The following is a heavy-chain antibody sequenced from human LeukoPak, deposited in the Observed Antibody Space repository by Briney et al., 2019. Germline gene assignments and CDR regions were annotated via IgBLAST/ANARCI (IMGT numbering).Heavy chain of an antibody. CDR2: ISSSSSTI. Sequence: GGSLRLSCAASGFTFSSYSMNWVRQAPGKGLEWVSYISSSSSTIYYADSVKGRFTISRDNAKNSLYLQMNNLRAEDTAVYYCARDPTGFDYWGQGTLVTVSS. CDR1: GFTFSSYS. J-gene: IGHJ4*02. V-gene: IGHV3-48*04. D-gene: IGHD1-14*01. CDR3: ARDPTGFDY.